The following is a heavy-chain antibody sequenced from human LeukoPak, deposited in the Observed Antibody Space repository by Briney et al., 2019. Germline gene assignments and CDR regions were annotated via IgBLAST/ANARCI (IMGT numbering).Heavy chain of an antibody. D-gene: IGHD3-3*01. CDR3: ARGFLEWLDGVSATYY. Sequence: ASVKVSCKASGYTFTSYAMHWVRQAPGQRLEWMGWINAGNGNTKYSQKFQGRVTITRDTSARTAYMELSSLRSEDAAVYYCARGFLEWLDGVSATYYWGQGTLVTVSS. CDR2: INAGNGNT. V-gene: IGHV1-3*01. CDR1: GYTFTSYA. J-gene: IGHJ4*02.